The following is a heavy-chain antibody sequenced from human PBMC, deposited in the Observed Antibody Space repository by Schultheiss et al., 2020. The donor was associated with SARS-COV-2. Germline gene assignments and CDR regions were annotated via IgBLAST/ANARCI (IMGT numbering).Heavy chain of an antibody. CDR1: GFTFSSYW. J-gene: IGHJ6*02. CDR2: INSDGSST. D-gene: IGHD3-3*01. Sequence: GESLKISCAASGFTFSSYWMHWVRQAPGKGLVWVSRINSDGSSTSYADSVKGRFTISRDNAKNTLYLQMNSLRAEDTAVYYCARLYDFWSGYYTPSYGMDVWGRGTTVTVSS. V-gene: IGHV3-74*01. CDR3: ARLYDFWSGYYTPSYGMDV.